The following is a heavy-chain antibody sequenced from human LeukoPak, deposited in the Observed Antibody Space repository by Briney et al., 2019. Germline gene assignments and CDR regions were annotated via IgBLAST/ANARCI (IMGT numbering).Heavy chain of an antibody. J-gene: IGHJ4*02. CDR1: GFTFSTYA. Sequence: PGGSLRLSCAASGFTFSTYAMNWVRQAPGKGLEWVSAISYSGGSTYYADSVKGRFSISRDNSKNTLYLQMNSLRAEDTAVYSCAKGYCSSTSCPCDYWGQGTLVTVSS. CDR2: ISYSGGST. D-gene: IGHD2-2*01. CDR3: AKGYCSSTSCPCDY. V-gene: IGHV3-23*01.